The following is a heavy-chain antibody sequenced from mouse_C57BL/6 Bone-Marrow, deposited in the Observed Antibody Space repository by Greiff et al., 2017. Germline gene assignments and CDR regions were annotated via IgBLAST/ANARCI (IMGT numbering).Heavy chain of an antibody. J-gene: IGHJ3*01. D-gene: IGHD2-1*01. CDR2: LYPRDGST. CDR1: GYTFPSYD. CDR3: AREVNYGNYVWFAY. Sequence: QVQLMESGPELVKPGASVKLSCKASGYTFPSYDINWVKQRPGPGLEWIGWLYPRDGSTKYTEKIKRKATLTVDTSSSTAYMELHSLRSEESAVYFCAREVNYGNYVWFAYWGQGTLVTVSA. V-gene: IGHV1-85*01.